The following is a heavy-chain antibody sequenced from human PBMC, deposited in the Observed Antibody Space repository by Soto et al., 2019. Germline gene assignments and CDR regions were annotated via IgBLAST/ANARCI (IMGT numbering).Heavy chain of an antibody. D-gene: IGHD3-3*01. V-gene: IGHV4-39*01. CDR3: ARHVDFWSGYYGMDV. J-gene: IGHJ6*02. CDR2: IYYSGST. Sequence: SETLSLTCTVSGGSISSSSYYWGWIRQPPGKGLEWIGSIYYSGSTYYNPSLKSRVTISVDTSKNQFSLKLSSVTAADTAVYYCARHVDFWSGYYGMDVWGQGTTVTVSS. CDR1: GGSISSSSYY.